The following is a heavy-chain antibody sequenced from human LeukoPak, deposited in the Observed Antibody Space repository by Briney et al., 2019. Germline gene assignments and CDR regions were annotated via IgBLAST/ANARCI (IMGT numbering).Heavy chain of an antibody. J-gene: IGHJ4*02. Sequence: ASVKISCKVSGYTFTDYYMHWVQQAPGKGLEWMGLVDPEDGETIYAEKFQGRVTITADTSTDPAYMGLSSLRSEDTAVYYCATDGSQDYDFWSGYIYWGQGTLVTVSS. CDR2: VDPEDGET. D-gene: IGHD3-3*01. CDR3: ATDGSQDYDFWSGYIY. V-gene: IGHV1-69-2*01. CDR1: GYTFTDYY.